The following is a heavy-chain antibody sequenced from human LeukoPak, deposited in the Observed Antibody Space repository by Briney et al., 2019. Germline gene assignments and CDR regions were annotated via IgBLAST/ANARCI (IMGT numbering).Heavy chain of an antibody. CDR3: ARSSSGWTHVDY. V-gene: IGHV4-39*01. D-gene: IGHD6-19*01. CDR1: GGPISSSSYY. CDR2: IYYSGST. Sequence: SETLSLTCTVSGGPISSSSYYWGWIRQPPGEGLEWIGRIYYSGSTYYNPSLKSRVTISVDTSKNQFSLNLSSVTAADTAVYYCARSSSGWTHVDYWGQGTLVTVSS. J-gene: IGHJ4*02.